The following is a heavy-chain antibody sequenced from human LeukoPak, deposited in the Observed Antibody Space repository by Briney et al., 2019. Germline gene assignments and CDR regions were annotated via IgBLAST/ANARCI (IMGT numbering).Heavy chain of an antibody. J-gene: IGHJ3*02. D-gene: IGHD3-3*01. CDR1: GGSFSGYY. CDR3: ARSFSVDAFDI. V-gene: IGHV4-34*01. Sequence: PSETLSLTCAVYGGSFSGYYWSWIRQPPGKGLEWIGEINHSGSTNYNPSLKSRVTISVDTSKNQFSLKLSSVTAADTAVYYCARSFSVDAFDIWGQGTMVTASS. CDR2: INHSGST.